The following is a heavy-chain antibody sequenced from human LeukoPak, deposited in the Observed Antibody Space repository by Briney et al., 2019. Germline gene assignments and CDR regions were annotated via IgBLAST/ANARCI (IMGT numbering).Heavy chain of an antibody. CDR3: ARVTIFGVVTKLDY. J-gene: IGHJ4*02. CDR2: ISAYNGNT. V-gene: IGHV1-18*01. CDR1: GYTFTSYG. Sequence: ASVKVSCKASGYTFTSYGISWVRQAPGQGLEWMGWISAYNGNTSYAQKLQGRVTMTTDSSTSTAYMELRSLRSDDTAVYYCARVTIFGVVTKLDYWGQGTLVTVSS. D-gene: IGHD3-3*01.